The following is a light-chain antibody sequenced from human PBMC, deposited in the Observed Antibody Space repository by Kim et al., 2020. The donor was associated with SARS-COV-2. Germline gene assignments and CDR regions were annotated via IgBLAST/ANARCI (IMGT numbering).Light chain of an antibody. CDR2: DKN. CDR3: NSRESGVNHVV. V-gene: IGLV3-19*01. J-gene: IGLJ3*02. CDR1: SLRSYY. Sequence: LGQTVRITCQGDSLRSYYASWYQQRPGQAPVLLIYDKNNRPSGIPDRFSGSSSGNTASLNITGAQAEDEADYYCNSRESGVNHVVFGGGTRLTVL.